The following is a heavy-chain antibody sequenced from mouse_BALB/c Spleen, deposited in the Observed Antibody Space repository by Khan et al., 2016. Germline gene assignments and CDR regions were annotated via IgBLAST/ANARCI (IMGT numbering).Heavy chain of an antibody. Sequence: EVKLLESGGGLVHPGGSLKLSCAASGFDFSRYWMSWVRQAPGKGLEWIGEINPDSYTINYTPSLKDKYIISRDNAKNPQYLPMSKVGAADTALYYCARAGYYRYLAYWGQGTLVTVSA. CDR2: INPDSYTI. J-gene: IGHJ3*01. CDR1: GFDFSRYW. D-gene: IGHD2-3*01. V-gene: IGHV4-1*02. CDR3: ARAGYYRYLAY.